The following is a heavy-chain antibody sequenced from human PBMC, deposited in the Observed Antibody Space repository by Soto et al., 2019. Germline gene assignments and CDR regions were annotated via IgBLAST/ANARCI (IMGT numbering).Heavy chain of an antibody. CDR2: IIPIFGTA. J-gene: IGHJ6*02. V-gene: IGHV1-69*14. D-gene: IGHD1-26*01. CDR3: AMGVGATVYYYGMDV. CDR1: GGTFSSYA. Sequence: QVQLVQSGAEVKKPGSSVKVSCKASGGTFSSYAISWVRQAPGQGLEWMGGIIPIFGTANYAQKFQGRVRIXXEXSTXTAYMGLSSLRSEDTGVYYCAMGVGATVYYYGMDVWGQGTTVTVSS.